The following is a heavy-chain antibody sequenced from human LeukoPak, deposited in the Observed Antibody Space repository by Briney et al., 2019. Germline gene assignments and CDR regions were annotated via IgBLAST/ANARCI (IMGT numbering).Heavy chain of an antibody. Sequence: PSETLSLTCTVSGGSISSSSYNWGWIRQPPGKGLEWIGSMHYTGTTYYNPSLKSRVTISVDTSKNQFSLKLSSVTAADTAVYFCARTGGSFYFYYYMDVWGKGTTVTVSS. CDR1: GGSISSSSYN. J-gene: IGHJ6*03. D-gene: IGHD1-26*01. V-gene: IGHV4-39*07. CDR2: MHYTGTT. CDR3: ARTGGSFYFYYYMDV.